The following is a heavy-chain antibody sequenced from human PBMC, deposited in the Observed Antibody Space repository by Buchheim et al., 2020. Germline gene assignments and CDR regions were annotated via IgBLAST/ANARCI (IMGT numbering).Heavy chain of an antibody. CDR2: ISHDGTNK. CDR3: AKDGGYCDSASCYFDWFHP. Sequence: QVQLVEAGGGVVQPGRSLRLSCSASGITFSTSAMHWVRQAPGKGLEWVAVISHDGTNKYYADSVEGRFTISRDNSKNTLYLQLNSLRPEDTAVFFCAKDGGYCDSASCYFDWFHPWGQGTL. V-gene: IGHV3-30*18. D-gene: IGHD2-15*01. CDR1: GITFSTSA. J-gene: IGHJ5*02.